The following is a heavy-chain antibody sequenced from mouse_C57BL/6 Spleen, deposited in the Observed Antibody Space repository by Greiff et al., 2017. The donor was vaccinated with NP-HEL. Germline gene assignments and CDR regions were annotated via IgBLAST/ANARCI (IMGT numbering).Heavy chain of an antibody. CDR3: ARDGSTMGYYYAMDY. CDR2: INYDGSST. D-gene: IGHD2-1*01. V-gene: IGHV5-16*01. CDR1: GFTFSDYY. J-gene: IGHJ4*01. Sequence: EVMLVESEGGLVQPGSSMKLSCTASGFTFSDYYMAWVRQVPEKGLEWVANINYDGSSTYYLDSLKSRFIISRDNAKNILYLQMSSLKSEDTATYYCARDGSTMGYYYAMDYWGQGTSVTVSS.